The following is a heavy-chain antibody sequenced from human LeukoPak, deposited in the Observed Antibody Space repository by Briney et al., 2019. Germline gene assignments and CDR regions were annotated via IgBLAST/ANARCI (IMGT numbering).Heavy chain of an antibody. D-gene: IGHD4-17*01. CDR1: GFTLSSNF. J-gene: IGHJ3*02. CDR2: IHTGGRT. CDR3: AVRVTKGSWSAFDI. V-gene: IGHV3-66*01. Sequence: GGSLRLSCAASGFTLSSNFMTWGRQAPGKGLEWVSVIHTGGRTYYVDSVKGRFTISRDDSKNTFYLHMNSLRAEDAAVYYCAVRVTKGSWSAFDIWGQGTMVTVSS.